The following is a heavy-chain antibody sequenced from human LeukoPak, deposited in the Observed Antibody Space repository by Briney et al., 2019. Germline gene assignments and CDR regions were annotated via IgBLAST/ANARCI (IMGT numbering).Heavy chain of an antibody. CDR3: ARGEPPKAAAEGLTD. CDR2: IYHSGST. Sequence: SQTLSLTCAVSGGSISSGGYSWSWIRQPPGKGLEWIGYIYHSGSTYYNPSLKSRVTISVDRSKNQFSLKLSSVTAADTAVYYCARGEPPKAAAEGLTDWGQGTLVTVSS. V-gene: IGHV4-30-2*01. J-gene: IGHJ4*02. CDR1: GGSISSGGYS. D-gene: IGHD6-13*01.